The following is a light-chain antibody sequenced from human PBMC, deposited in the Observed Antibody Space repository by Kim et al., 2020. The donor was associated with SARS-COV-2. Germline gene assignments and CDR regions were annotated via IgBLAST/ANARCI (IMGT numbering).Light chain of an antibody. J-gene: IGKJ4*01. CDR3: QQYENLPLT. Sequence: DIQMTQSPSSLSTSEGDRLTITCQASQDINNYINWYQQKPGKAPKVLIYDASNLETGVPPRFSGRGSGTDFTFTISSLQPEDIATYYCQQYENLPLTFGGGPKVDIK. V-gene: IGKV1-33*01. CDR1: QDINNY. CDR2: DAS.